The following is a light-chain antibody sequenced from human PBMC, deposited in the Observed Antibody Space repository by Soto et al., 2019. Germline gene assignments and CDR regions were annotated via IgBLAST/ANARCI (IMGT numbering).Light chain of an antibody. J-gene: IGKJ4*01. V-gene: IGKV3-20*01. Sequence: EIVLTQSPGTLSLSPGERATLSGRASQSVSSTYLAWYQQKPGQAPRLLIYGASSRATGIPDRFSGSGSGTDFTLTINRLEPEDFAVYYCQQYDRSPLTFGGGTKVDIK. CDR2: GAS. CDR3: QQYDRSPLT. CDR1: QSVSSTY.